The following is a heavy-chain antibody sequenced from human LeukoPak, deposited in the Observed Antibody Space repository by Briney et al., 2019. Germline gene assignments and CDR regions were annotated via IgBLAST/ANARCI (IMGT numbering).Heavy chain of an antibody. V-gene: IGHV3-66*02. CDR3: ARGATTVTTGFDY. CDR1: GFTVSSNY. CDR2: IYSGGST. J-gene: IGHJ4*02. Sequence: GGSLRLSCAASGFTVSSNYMSWVRQAPGKGLEWVSVIYSGGSTYYADSVNGRFTISRDNSKNTLYLQMNSLRAEDTAVYYCARGATTVTTGFDYWGQGTLVTVSS. D-gene: IGHD4-17*01.